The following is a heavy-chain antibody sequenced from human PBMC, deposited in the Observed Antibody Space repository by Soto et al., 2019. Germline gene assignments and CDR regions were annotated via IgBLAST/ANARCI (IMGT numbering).Heavy chain of an antibody. CDR1: GFTFISYS. V-gene: IGHV3-21*01. CDR2: ISSSSSYI. CDR3: ARYCSSTSCSHLDY. Sequence: LRLSFAASGFTFISYSMNWVRQAPGKGLEWVSSISSSSSYIYYADSVKGRFTISRDNAKNSLYLQMNSLRAEDTAVYYCARYCSSTSCSHLDYWGQGTLVTVSS. J-gene: IGHJ4*02. D-gene: IGHD2-2*01.